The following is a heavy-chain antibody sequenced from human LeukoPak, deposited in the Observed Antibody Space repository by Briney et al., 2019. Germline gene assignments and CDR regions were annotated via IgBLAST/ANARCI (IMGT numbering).Heavy chain of an antibody. Sequence: PGRSLRLSCAASGFTFSSYAMHWVRQAPGKALEWVAVISYDGSNKYYADSVKGRFTISRDNSKNPLYLKMNSLRAEDTAVYYCARDHYYDSSGYYSTDYFDYWGQGTLVTVCS. CDR1: GFTFSSYA. D-gene: IGHD3-22*01. J-gene: IGHJ4*02. CDR2: ISYDGSNK. CDR3: ARDHYYDSSGYYSTDYFDY. V-gene: IGHV3-30-3*01.